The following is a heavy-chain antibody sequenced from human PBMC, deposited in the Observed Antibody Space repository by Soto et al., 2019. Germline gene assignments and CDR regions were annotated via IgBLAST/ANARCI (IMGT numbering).Heavy chain of an antibody. CDR3: ARPDYRSVSYPDY. CDR1: GFTFSSYA. CDR2: ISYDGSNK. Sequence: QVQLVESGGGVVQPGRSLRLSCTASGFTFSSYAMHWVRQAPGKGLEWVAVISYDGSNKYYADSVKGRFTISRANSKNTLFLQMNSLRAEDTAVYYCARPDYRSVSYPDYWGQGTLVTVSS. J-gene: IGHJ4*02. V-gene: IGHV3-30-3*01. D-gene: IGHD3-10*01.